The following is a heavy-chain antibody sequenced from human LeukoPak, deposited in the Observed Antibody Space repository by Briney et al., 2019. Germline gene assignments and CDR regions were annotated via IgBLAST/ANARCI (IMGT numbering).Heavy chain of an antibody. J-gene: IGHJ4*02. CDR3: ARAGTGWGIAGTLDKYYFDY. CDR2: IYYSGST. Sequence: SGTLSLTCAVSGGSISSSNWWSWVRQPPGKGLEWIGYIYYSGSTNYNPSLKSRVTISVDTSKNQFSLKLSSVTAADTAVYYCARAGTGWGIAGTLDKYYFDYWGQGTLVTVSS. V-gene: IGHV4-4*02. D-gene: IGHD6-13*01. CDR1: GGSISSSNW.